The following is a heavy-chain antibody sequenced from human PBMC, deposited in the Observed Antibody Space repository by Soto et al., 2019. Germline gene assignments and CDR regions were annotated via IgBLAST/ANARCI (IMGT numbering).Heavy chain of an antibody. CDR1: GFTFSRYV. CDR2: ISSSTIYV. J-gene: IGHJ5*01. CDR3: VREPSEGRGENWF. Sequence: GGSLRLSCAASGFTFSRYVMNWLRQAPGKGLEWVASISSSTIYVYYADSVKGRFSTSRDNAKNILYLEMYGLRTEDTAVYYCVREPSEGRGENWF. V-gene: IGHV3-21*06.